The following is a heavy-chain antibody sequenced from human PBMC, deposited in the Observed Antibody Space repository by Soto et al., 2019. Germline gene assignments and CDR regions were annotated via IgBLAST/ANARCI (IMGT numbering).Heavy chain of an antibody. CDR1: GFTFSSYG. J-gene: IGHJ4*02. V-gene: IGHV3-30*18. Sequence: QVQLVESGGGVVQPGRSLRLSCAASGFTFSSYGMHWVRQAPGKGLEWVAVISYDGGNKYYTDSVKGRFTISRDNSKNTLYLQMNSLIPEDTAVYYCAKDISGMANFWGQGTLVTVSS. CDR2: ISYDGGNK. CDR3: AKDISGMANF. D-gene: IGHD2-8*01.